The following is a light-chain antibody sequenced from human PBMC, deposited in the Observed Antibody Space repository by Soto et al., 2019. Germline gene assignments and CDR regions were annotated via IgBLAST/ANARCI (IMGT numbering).Light chain of an antibody. CDR3: QQLNSHPF. Sequence: IPVTLSPSSLSASVGHRVTHNCRPRRGISSYLAWYQQKPGKAPKLLIYAASTLQSGVPSLSGSSSARKVFTITISSLQHEYAASYYYQQLNSHPFFGPGTRLEIK. J-gene: IGKJ5*01. CDR1: RGISSY. CDR2: AAS. V-gene: IGKV1-9*01.